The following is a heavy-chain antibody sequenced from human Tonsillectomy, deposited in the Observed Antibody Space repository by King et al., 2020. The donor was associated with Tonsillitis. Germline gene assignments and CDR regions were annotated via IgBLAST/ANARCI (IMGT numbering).Heavy chain of an antibody. Sequence: GQLVQSGAEVKKPGASVKVSCKASGYTFAGYYMHWVRQAPGQGLEWMGWINPNSGDTNYAQQFQGRVTMTRDTSISTAYMELSSLRSDDTAVYYCARGEGIWGWAEGLDVGGRGTTVCVS. CDR2: INPNSGDT. J-gene: IGHJ6*02. V-gene: IGHV1-2*02. D-gene: IGHD6-13*01. CDR1: GYTFAGYY. CDR3: ARGEGIWGWAEGLDV.